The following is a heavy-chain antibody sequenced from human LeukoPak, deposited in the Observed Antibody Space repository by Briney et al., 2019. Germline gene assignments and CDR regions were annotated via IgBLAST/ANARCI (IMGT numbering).Heavy chain of an antibody. V-gene: IGHV3-23*01. CDR1: GITLSNYG. J-gene: IGHJ4*02. CDR3: AKRGVVIRVFLVGFHKEAYYFDS. D-gene: IGHD3-10*01. CDR2: LSGSGGGT. Sequence: GGSLRLSCAVSGITLSNYGMSWVRQAPGKGLEWVAGLSGSGGGTNYADSMQGRFTISRDNPKNTLYLQMNSLRAEDTAVYFCAKRGVVIRVFLVGFHKEAYYFDSWGQGALVTVSS.